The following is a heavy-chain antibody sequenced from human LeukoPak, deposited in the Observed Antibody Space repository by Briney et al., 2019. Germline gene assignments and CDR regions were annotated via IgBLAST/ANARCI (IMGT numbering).Heavy chain of an antibody. CDR1: GGSISSGSYY. D-gene: IGHD3-3*01. CDR2: IYTSGST. Sequence: SQTLSLTCTVSGGSISSGSYYWSWIRQPAGKGLEWIGRIYTSGSTNYNPSLKSRVTISVDTSKNQFSLKLSSVTAADTAVYYCASGPYYDFWSGYYDPWGQGTLVTVSS. CDR3: ASGPYYDFWSGYYDP. J-gene: IGHJ5*02. V-gene: IGHV4-61*02.